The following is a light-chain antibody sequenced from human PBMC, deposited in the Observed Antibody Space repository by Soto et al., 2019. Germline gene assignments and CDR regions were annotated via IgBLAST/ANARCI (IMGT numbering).Light chain of an antibody. J-gene: IGKJ1*01. V-gene: IGKV1-5*01. CDR3: QQYNSFSLT. CDR2: DAS. Sequence: DIQMTQSPSTLSASVGDRVTITCRARQSFSRWLAWYQQKPGKAPKLLIYDASTLDSGVPSRFSGSGSGTEFTLTISSLQHDDFATYYCQQYNSFSLTFGQATKVQIK. CDR1: QSFSRW.